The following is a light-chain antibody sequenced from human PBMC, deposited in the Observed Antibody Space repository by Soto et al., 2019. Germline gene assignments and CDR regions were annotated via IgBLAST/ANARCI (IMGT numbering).Light chain of an antibody. J-gene: IGKJ4*01. CDR2: GAT. CDR3: QKYNSDPLT. CDR1: QDIRSA. V-gene: IGKV1-27*01. Sequence: QLTQSPSSLSASLGYSVTITCRASQDIRSALGWYQQKPGKAPQLLIYGATTLQSGVPSRFSGSGSGTDFTLTIASLQPEDVATYYCQKYNSDPLTFGGGTKVDIK.